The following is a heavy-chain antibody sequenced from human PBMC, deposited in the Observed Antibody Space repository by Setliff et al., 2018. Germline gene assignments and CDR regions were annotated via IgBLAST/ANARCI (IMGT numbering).Heavy chain of an antibody. CDR2: ISGDGNTV. D-gene: IGHD5-18*01. J-gene: IGHJ4*02. CDR3: ARDWRHKAMDV. CDR1: GFRFSDLY. Sequence: GGSLRLSCAASGFRFSDLYMSWVRQVPGKGLEWLSKISGDGNTVYYADSVRGRFTISRDNAKNSLSLQMNGLRAEDTSVYYCARDWRHKAMDVWGQGTLVTVSS. V-gene: IGHV3-11*04.